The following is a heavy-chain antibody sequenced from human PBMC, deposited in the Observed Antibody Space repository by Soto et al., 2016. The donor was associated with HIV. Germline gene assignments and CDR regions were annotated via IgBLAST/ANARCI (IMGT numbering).Heavy chain of an antibody. D-gene: IGHD6-19*01. CDR2: ISWDGGST. V-gene: IGHV3-43*01. J-gene: IGHJ1*01. Sequence: EVQLVESGGVVVQPGGSLRLSCAASGFTFDDYTMHWVRQAPGKGLEWVSLISWDGGSTYYADSVKGRFTISRDNSKNSLYLQMNSLRTEDTALYYCAKDGIAVASGPGPRFQHWGQGTLVTVSS. CDR1: GFTFDDYT. CDR3: AKDGIAVASGPGPRFQH.